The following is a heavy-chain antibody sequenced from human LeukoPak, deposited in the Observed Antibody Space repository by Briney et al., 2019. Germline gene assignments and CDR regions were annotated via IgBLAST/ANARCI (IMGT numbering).Heavy chain of an antibody. J-gene: IGHJ6*02. D-gene: IGHD3-10*01. CDR2: IYSGGST. CDR1: GFTVSSNY. V-gene: IGHV3-53*01. CDR3: AYFHYGSGSYYYYGMDV. Sequence: GGSLRLSCAASGFTVSSNYMSWVRQAPGQGLEWVSVIYSGGSTYYADSVKGRFTISRDNSENTLYLQMNSLRAEDTAVYYCAYFHYGSGSYYYYGMDVWGQGTTVTVSS.